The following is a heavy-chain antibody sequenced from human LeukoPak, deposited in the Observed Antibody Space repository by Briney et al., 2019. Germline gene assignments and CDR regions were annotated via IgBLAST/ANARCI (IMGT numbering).Heavy chain of an antibody. CDR1: GITFTSHT. J-gene: IGHJ4*02. CDR2: ISSSSSAT. CDR3: ASWAGAAAGFSGPFDY. Sequence: GGSLRLSCAASGITFTSHTMHWVRQAPGKGLEWVSYISSSSSATYYADSVSGRFTMSRDIAKKSLYLEMNSLRGEDTAVYFCASWAGAAAGFSGPFDYWGQGILVTVSS. V-gene: IGHV3-48*01. D-gene: IGHD6-13*01.